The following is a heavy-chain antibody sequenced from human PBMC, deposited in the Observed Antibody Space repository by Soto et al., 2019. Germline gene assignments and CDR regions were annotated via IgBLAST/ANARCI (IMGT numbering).Heavy chain of an antibody. CDR2: ISPHNRNT. CDR1: GYTFGHFY. Sequence: ASVKVSCKASGYTFGHFYITWVRQAPGQGLEWMGAISPHNRNTNYAEKFRGRVTMTTDTSTTTAYMELRSLRSDDTAVYYCARDEGGYDILTGYYKAHHFDQWGQGALLTVSS. D-gene: IGHD3-9*01. CDR3: ARDEGGYDILTGYYKAHHFDQ. V-gene: IGHV1-18*01. J-gene: IGHJ4*02.